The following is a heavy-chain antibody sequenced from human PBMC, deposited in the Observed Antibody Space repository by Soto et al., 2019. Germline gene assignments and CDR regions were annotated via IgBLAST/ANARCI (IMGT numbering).Heavy chain of an antibody. D-gene: IGHD6-13*01. CDR1: GGSFSDYY. CDR3: ARGRIAAAGPTAY. V-gene: IGHV4-34*01. J-gene: IGHJ4*02. CDR2: INHSGST. Sequence: QVQLQQWGAGPLKPSETLSLTCAVYGGSFSDYYWSWIRQPPGKGLEWIAEINHSGSTNYNPSLKSRVIISVDTSKNQFSLRLSSLTAADTAVYYCARGRIAAAGPTAYWGQGTLVTVSS.